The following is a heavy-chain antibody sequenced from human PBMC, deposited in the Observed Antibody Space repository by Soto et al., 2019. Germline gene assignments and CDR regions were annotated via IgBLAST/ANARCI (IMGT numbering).Heavy chain of an antibody. CDR2: IYDSGST. D-gene: IGHD2-15*01. V-gene: IGHV4-59*08. Sequence: QVQLQESGPGLVKPSETLSLTCTVSGGSISSYYWSWIRQPPGKGLEWMGYIYDSGSTNYDPSLNSRVTISVDTSQNQFSLKLSSVTAADTAVYYCARRGADNWYFDLWGRGTLVAVSS. CDR1: GGSISSYY. CDR3: ARRGADNWYFDL. J-gene: IGHJ2*01.